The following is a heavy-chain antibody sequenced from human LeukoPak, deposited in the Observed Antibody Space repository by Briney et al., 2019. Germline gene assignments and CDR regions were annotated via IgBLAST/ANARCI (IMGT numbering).Heavy chain of an antibody. CDR1: GFTFSSCW. CDR3: ARVHRVEYSSSWARRYYYYYYMDV. Sequence: GGSLRLSCAASGFTFSSCWMSWVRQAPGKGLEWVANIKQDGSEKYYVDSVKGRFTISRDNAKNSLYLQMNSLRAEDTAVYYCARVHRVEYSSSWARRYYYYYYMDVWGKGTTVTVSS. V-gene: IGHV3-7*01. CDR2: IKQDGSEK. J-gene: IGHJ6*03. D-gene: IGHD6-13*01.